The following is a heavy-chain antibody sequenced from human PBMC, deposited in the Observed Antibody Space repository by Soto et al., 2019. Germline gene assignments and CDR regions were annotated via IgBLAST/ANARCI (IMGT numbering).Heavy chain of an antibody. D-gene: IGHD6-13*01. CDR1: GYTFTSYA. V-gene: IGHV1-3*01. Sequence: QVQLVQSGAEVKKPGASVKVSCKASGYTFTSYAMHWVRQAPGQRLEWMGWINAGNGNTKYSQKFQGRVTITRDTSASTAYMELSSLRSKDTAVYYCARGYSSSWSSFDYWGQGTLVTVSS. J-gene: IGHJ4*02. CDR2: INAGNGNT. CDR3: ARGYSSSWSSFDY.